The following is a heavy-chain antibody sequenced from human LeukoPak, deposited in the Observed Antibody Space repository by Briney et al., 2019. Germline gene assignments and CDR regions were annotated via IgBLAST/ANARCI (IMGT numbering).Heavy chain of an antibody. V-gene: IGHV1-18*01. D-gene: IGHD3-3*01. Sequence: ASVKVSCKASGYTFTSYGISWVRQAPGQGLEWMGWISAYNGNTNYAQKLQGRVTMTTDTSTSTAYMELRSLRSDDTAVYYCARGLNYDFWSGYYFDYWGQGTLVTVSS. CDR2: ISAYNGNT. J-gene: IGHJ4*02. CDR3: ARGLNYDFWSGYYFDY. CDR1: GYTFTSYG.